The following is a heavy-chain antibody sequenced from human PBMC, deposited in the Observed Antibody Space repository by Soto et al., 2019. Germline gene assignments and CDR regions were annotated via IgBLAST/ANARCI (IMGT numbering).Heavy chain of an antibody. J-gene: IGHJ6*02. CDR1: GYSFTNYA. D-gene: IGHD6-13*01. V-gene: IGHV1-3*01. CDR2: ISAGNGNT. Sequence: QVQLVQSGAEVKKPGASVKVSCKASGYSFTNYAVHWVRQAPGQRPEWMGRISAGNGNTKYSQNFQGRVTITRDISASTAYKELSSLRSEDTAVYYCARGSSSWENYYYYGMDVWGQGTTVTVSS. CDR3: ARGSSSWENYYYYGMDV.